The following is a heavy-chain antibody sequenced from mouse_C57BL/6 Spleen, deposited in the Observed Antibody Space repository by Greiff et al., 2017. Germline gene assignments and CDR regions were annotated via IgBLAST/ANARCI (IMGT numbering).Heavy chain of an antibody. CDR3: ARSGYYPLWYFDV. CDR1: GYTFTSYW. J-gene: IGHJ1*03. CDR2: IDPSDSYT. V-gene: IGHV1-69*01. Sequence: VQLQQPGAELVMPGASVKLSCKASGYTFTSYWMHWVKQRPGQGLEWIGEIDPSDSYTNYNQKFKGKSTLTVDKSSSTAYMQLSSLTSEDSAVYYCARSGYYPLWYFDVWGTGTTVTVSS. D-gene: IGHD2-3*01.